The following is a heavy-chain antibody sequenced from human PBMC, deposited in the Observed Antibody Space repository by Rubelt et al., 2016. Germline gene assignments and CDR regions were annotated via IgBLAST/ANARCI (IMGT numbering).Heavy chain of an antibody. CDR1: GGSISSSSYY. D-gene: IGHD3-10*01. CDR3: ARHYGSGSYYYYYGMDV. CDR2: IYYSWST. J-gene: IGHJ6*02. V-gene: IGHV4-39*07. Sequence: QLQLQESGPGLVKPSETLSLTCTVSGGSISSSSYYWGWIRQPPGKGLEWIGSIYYSWSTYYNPSLKSRVTISVDTSKNQFSLKLSSVTAADTAVYYCARHYGSGSYYYYYGMDVWGQGTTVTVSS.